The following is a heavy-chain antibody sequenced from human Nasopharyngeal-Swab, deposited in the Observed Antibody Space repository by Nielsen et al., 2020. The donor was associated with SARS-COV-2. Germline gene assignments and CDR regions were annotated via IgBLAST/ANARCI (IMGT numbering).Heavy chain of an antibody. Sequence: GESLKISCAASGFTFSSYSMNWVRQAPGKGLEWVSSISSSSSYKYYADSVKGRFTISRDNAKNSLYLQMNSLRAEDTAVYYCARDGYSSSWYDYWGQGTLVTVSS. CDR1: GFTFSSYS. J-gene: IGHJ4*02. D-gene: IGHD6-13*01. V-gene: IGHV3-21*01. CDR3: ARDGYSSSWYDY. CDR2: ISSSSSYK.